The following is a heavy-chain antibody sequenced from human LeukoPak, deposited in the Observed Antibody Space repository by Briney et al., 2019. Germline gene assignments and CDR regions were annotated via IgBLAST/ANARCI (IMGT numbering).Heavy chain of an antibody. CDR1: GYTFTSYD. CDR2: MNPNSGNT. Sequence: RASVKVSCKASGYTFTSYDINWVRQATGQGLEWMGWMNPNSGNTGYAQKFQGRVTMTRNTSISTACMELSSLRSEDTAVYYCARGPGSYYYYGMDVWGQGTTVTVSS. CDR3: ARGPGSYYYYGMDV. V-gene: IGHV1-8*01. J-gene: IGHJ6*02. D-gene: IGHD3-10*01.